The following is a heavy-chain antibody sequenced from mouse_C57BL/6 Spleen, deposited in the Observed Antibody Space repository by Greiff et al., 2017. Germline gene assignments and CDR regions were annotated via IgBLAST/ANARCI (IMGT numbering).Heavy chain of an antibody. D-gene: IGHD2-5*01. J-gene: IGHJ4*01. Sequence: QVQLQQPGPELVKPGASVKISCKASGYAFSSSWMNWVKQRPGKGLEWIGRIDPGDGDTNYNGKFKGKATLTADKSSSTAYMQLSSLTSEDSAVYFCARSCSNPLYYAMDYWGQGTSVTVSS. CDR2: IDPGDGDT. CDR1: GYAFSSSW. V-gene: IGHV1-82*01. CDR3: ARSCSNPLYYAMDY.